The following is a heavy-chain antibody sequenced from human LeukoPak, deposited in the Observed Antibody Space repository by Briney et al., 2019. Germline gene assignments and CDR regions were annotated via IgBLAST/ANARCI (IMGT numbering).Heavy chain of an antibody. V-gene: IGHV3-33*06. CDR3: AKEILLAAGSTGFFQH. CDR1: GFTFSSYA. D-gene: IGHD3-10*01. CDR2: IWSDGSHQ. Sequence: PGGSLRLSCAASGFTFSSYAMHWVRQAPGTGLEWVAVIWSDGSHQYYVDSVKGRFTISRDNSKNTVCLQMNSLRAEDTAVYYCAKEILLAAGSTGFFQHWGQGSLVTVSS. J-gene: IGHJ1*01.